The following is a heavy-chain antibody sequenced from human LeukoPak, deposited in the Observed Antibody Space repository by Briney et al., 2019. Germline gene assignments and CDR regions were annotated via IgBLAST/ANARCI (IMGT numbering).Heavy chain of an antibody. CDR2: FDPEDGET. Sequence: ASVKVSCKVSGYTLTELSMHWVRQAPGKGLEWMGGFDPEDGETIYAQKFQGRVTMTEDTSTDTAYMELSSPRSEDTAVYYCATQMGATVTTGEFDYWGQGTLVTVSS. D-gene: IGHD4-17*01. V-gene: IGHV1-24*01. CDR1: GYTLTELS. J-gene: IGHJ4*02. CDR3: ATQMGATVTTGEFDY.